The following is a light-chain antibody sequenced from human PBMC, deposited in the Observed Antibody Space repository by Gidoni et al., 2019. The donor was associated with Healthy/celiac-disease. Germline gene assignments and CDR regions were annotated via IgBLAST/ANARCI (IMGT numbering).Light chain of an antibody. Sequence: DIQMNQSTSTLSASVGDRVTITCRASQSISSWWAWYQQKPGKAPKLLIYKASSLESGVPSRFSSSGSETEFTLTISSLQPDDFETYYCQQYNSYSWTFXXXTKVEIK. J-gene: IGKJ1*01. V-gene: IGKV1-5*03. CDR3: QQYNSYSWT. CDR1: QSISSW. CDR2: KAS.